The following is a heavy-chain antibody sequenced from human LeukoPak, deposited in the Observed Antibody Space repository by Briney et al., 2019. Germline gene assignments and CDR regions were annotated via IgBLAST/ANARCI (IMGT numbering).Heavy chain of an antibody. J-gene: IGHJ5*02. CDR2: INPSGGST. CDR3: ARGTRSSNYLLHT. D-gene: IGHD1-26*01. Sequence: GASVKVSCKASGYTFTSYYMHWVRQAPGRGLEWMGIINPSGGSTGYAQKFQGRVTMTRDTSTSTVYMELSSLRSEDTVVYYCARGTRSSNYLLHTWGQGTLVTVSS. CDR1: GYTFTSYY. V-gene: IGHV1-46*01.